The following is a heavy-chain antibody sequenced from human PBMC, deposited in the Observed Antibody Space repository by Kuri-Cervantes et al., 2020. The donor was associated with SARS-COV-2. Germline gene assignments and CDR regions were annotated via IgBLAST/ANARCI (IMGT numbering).Heavy chain of an antibody. Sequence: ASVKVSCKVSGYTLTELSMHWVRQAPGKGLEWMGGFDPEDGETIYAQKFQGRVTMTEDTSTDTAYMELSSLRSEDAAVYYCAKDNVVADGYNSLEGAFDYWGQGTLVTVSS. D-gene: IGHD5-24*01. CDR3: AKDNVVADGYNSLEGAFDY. CDR1: GYTLTELS. CDR2: FDPEDGET. J-gene: IGHJ4*02. V-gene: IGHV1-24*01.